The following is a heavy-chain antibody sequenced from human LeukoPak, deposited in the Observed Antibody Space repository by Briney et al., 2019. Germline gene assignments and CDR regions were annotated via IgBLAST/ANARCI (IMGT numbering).Heavy chain of an antibody. CDR2: IIPIFGTA. Sequence: SVKVSCKASGGTFSCYAISWVRQAPGQGLEWMGRIIPIFGTANYAQKFQGRVTITTDESTSTAYMELSSLRSEDTAVYYCARDSAYCGGDCYSDAFDIWGQGTMVTVSS. J-gene: IGHJ3*02. CDR3: ARDSAYCGGDCYSDAFDI. CDR1: GGTFSCYA. D-gene: IGHD2-21*02. V-gene: IGHV1-69*05.